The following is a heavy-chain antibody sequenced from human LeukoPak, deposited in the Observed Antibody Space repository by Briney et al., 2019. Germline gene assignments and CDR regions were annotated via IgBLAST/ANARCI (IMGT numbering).Heavy chain of an antibody. J-gene: IGHJ5*02. CDR3: GRQHDYTWFDP. CDR2: ISYDGSNK. D-gene: IGHD2-21*02. V-gene: IGHV3-30-3*01. Sequence: GGSLRLSCAASGFTFSSYAMHWVRQAPGKGLEWVAVISYDGSNKYYADSVKGRFTISRDNSKNTLYLQMNSLRAEDTAVYYCGRQHDYTWFDPWGQGTLVTVSS. CDR1: GFTFSSYA.